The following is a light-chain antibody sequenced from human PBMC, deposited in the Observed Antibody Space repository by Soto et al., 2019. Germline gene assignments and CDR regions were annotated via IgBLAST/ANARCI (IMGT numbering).Light chain of an antibody. Sequence: QSALTQPASVSGSPGQSITCTGTSSDVGGYNYVSWYQQYPGRVPKLLIYKVSDRPSGISNRFSGSKSGNTASLTISGLQAEDEADYFCTSPTPSSLYVFGSGTKVTVL. J-gene: IGLJ1*01. CDR1: SSDVGGYNY. CDR2: KVS. CDR3: TSPTPSSLYV. V-gene: IGLV2-14*01.